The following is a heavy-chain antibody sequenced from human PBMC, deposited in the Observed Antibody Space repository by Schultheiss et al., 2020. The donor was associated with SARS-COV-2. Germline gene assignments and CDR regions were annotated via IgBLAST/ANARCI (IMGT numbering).Heavy chain of an antibody. D-gene: IGHD6-13*01. Sequence: GESLKISCAASGFTFSSYGMHWVRQAPGKGLEWVGRIKSKTDGGTTDYAAPVKGRFTISRDDSKNTLYLQMNSLRAEDTAVYYCARGIKAAKYYFDYWGQGTLVTVSS. V-gene: IGHV3-15*07. J-gene: IGHJ4*02. CDR3: ARGIKAAKYYFDY. CDR1: GFTFSSYG. CDR2: IKSKTDGGTT.